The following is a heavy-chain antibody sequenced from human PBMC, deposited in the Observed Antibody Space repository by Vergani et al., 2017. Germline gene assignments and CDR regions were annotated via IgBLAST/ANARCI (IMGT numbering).Heavy chain of an antibody. CDR2: IYYSGST. CDR3: ARGLHDYYYDSSGTYYFDY. CDR1: GGSISSGGYH. Sequence: QVQLQESGPGLVKPSQTLSLTCTVSGGSISSGGYHWSWIRQHPGKGLEWIGYIYYSGSTYYNPSLKSRVTISVDTSKNQFSLKLSAVTAADTAVYYCARGLHDYYYDSSGTYYFDYWGQGTLVTVSS. J-gene: IGHJ4*02. D-gene: IGHD3-22*01. V-gene: IGHV4-31*03.